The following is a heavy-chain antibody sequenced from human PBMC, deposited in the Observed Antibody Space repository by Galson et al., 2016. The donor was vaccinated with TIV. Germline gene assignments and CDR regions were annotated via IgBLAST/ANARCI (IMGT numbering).Heavy chain of an antibody. V-gene: IGHV3-30*02. J-gene: IGHJ6*02. CDR2: IRYAGSRR. CDR1: GFTFSSFG. Sequence: SLRLSCAASGFTFSSFGMHWVRQAPGKGLEWVALIRYAGSRRYYADSVKGRFTISRDDSKNTLYLQMNGLRRDDSAVYYCASGVVAHTYYFYGMDVWGQGTTVTVSS. CDR3: ASGVVAHTYYFYGMDV. D-gene: IGHD2-15*01.